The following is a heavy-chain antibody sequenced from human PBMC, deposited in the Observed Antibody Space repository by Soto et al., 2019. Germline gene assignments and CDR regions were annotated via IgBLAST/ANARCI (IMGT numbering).Heavy chain of an antibody. D-gene: IGHD1-7*01. V-gene: IGHV1-3*01. CDR1: GYTFTSHA. CDR3: ARVSQGLTRNYVPWFDL. Sequence: ASVKVSCKASGYTFTSHAMHWARQAPGQRLEWMGWINAGNGNTKYSQKFQGRVTITRDTSASTAYMELSSLRSEDTAVYYCARVSQGLTRNYVPWFDLWGQGTVVTVSS. J-gene: IGHJ5*02. CDR2: INAGNGNT.